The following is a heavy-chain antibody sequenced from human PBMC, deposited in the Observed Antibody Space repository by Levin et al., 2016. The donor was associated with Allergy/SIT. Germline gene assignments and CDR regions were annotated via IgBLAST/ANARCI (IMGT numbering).Heavy chain of an antibody. CDR3: ARRGGVVAAPISYFDS. CDR2: IYTSGST. CDR1: GGSISSGSYY. D-gene: IGHD2-15*01. J-gene: IGHJ4*02. Sequence: SETLSLTCTVSGGSISSGSYYWSWIRQPAGKGLEWIGRIYTSGSTNYNPSLKSRVTISVDTSKNQFSLKLSSVTAADTAVYYCARRGGVVAAPISYFDSWGQGTLVTVSS. V-gene: IGHV4-61*02.